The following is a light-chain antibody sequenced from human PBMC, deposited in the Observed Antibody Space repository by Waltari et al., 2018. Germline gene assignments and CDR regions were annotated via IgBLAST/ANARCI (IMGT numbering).Light chain of an antibody. CDR3: QQYGTSPLT. V-gene: IGKV3-20*01. CDR1: QSVSFNY. CDR2: AAS. Sequence: EIVLTQFPGTLSLSPGESATLSCRARQSVSFNYLPWLQQKPGQPPRLLIYAASTRATGIPDRFSGSGSGTDFTLTISRLEPADFAVYYCQQYGTSPLTFGGGTKVEI. J-gene: IGKJ4*01.